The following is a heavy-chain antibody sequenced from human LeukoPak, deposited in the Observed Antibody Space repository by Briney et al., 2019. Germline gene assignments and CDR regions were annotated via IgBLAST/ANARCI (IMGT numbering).Heavy chain of an antibody. CDR3: ASDKDYSNNYFDY. J-gene: IGHJ4*01. CDR2: IYYSGST. CDR1: GGSISTTGYY. D-gene: IGHD6-13*01. V-gene: IGHV4-39*01. Sequence: SETLSLTCTVSGGSISTTGYYWAWIRQPPGKGLEWIASIYYSGSTYYNSSLKSRVTISVDTSRNQFSLKLSSVTAADTALYYCASDKDYSNNYFDYWGQGTLVTVSS.